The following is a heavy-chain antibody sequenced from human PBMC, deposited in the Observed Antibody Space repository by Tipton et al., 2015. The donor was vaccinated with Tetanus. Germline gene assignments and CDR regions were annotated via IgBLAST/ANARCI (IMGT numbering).Heavy chain of an antibody. J-gene: IGHJ6*02. CDR2: IDPNSGGS. CDR3: ARDRGDYIYYGMDV. CDR1: GYTFTGYY. Sequence: QLVQSGAEVKKPGASVKVSCKASGYTFTGYYIYWVRQAPGQGLEWMGWIDPNSGGSVYAQKFQGRVTMARDTSISTAYMELRSLRSDDTAVYYCARDRGDYIYYGMDVWGPGSTVTVS. V-gene: IGHV1-2*02. D-gene: IGHD3-22*01.